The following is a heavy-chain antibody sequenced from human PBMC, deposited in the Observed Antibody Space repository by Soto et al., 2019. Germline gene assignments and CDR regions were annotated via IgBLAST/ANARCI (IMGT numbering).Heavy chain of an antibody. Sequence: ASVKGSCKVSGYTLTELSMHWVRQAPGKGLEWMGGFDPEDGETIYAQKFQGRVTMTEDTSTDTAYMELSSLRSEDTAVYYCATLDLGELSFAYWGQETLVTVSS. D-gene: IGHD3-16*02. CDR1: GYTLTELS. CDR2: FDPEDGET. V-gene: IGHV1-24*01. CDR3: ATLDLGELSFAY. J-gene: IGHJ4*02.